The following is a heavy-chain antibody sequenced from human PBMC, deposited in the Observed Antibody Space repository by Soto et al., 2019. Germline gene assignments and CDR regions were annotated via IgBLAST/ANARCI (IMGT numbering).Heavy chain of an antibody. CDR2: ISPTGNT. CDR3: AKDPSTGHADL. V-gene: IGHV3-23*01. CDR1: TGYA. D-gene: IGHD3-9*01. Sequence: GGSLRLSCTALTGYAMSWVRRGPGKGLEWISTISPTGNTHYADSVEGRFTISRDDSKNTFYLQMNNLRADDTGVYYCAKDPSTGHADLWGQGTLVTVS. J-gene: IGHJ5*02.